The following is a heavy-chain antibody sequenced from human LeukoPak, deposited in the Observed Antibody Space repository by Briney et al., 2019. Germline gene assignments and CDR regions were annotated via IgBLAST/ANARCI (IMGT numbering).Heavy chain of an antibody. CDR2: MNPNSGNT. Sequence: GASVKVSCKASGYTFTSYDINWVRQATGQGLEWMGWMNPNSGNTGYAQKFQGRVTMTRNTSISTAYMELSSLRSEDTAVYYCARGVGYCSSTSCFSWFDPWGQGTLVTVSS. CDR1: GYTFTSYD. D-gene: IGHD2-2*01. J-gene: IGHJ5*02. V-gene: IGHV1-8*01. CDR3: ARGVGYCSSTSCFSWFDP.